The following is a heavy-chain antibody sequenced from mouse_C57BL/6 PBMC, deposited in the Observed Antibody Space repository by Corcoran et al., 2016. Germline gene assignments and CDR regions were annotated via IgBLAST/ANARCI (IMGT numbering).Heavy chain of an antibody. CDR3: ARGYYYGSSYFDY. CDR2: ISYDGSN. J-gene: IGHJ2*01. V-gene: IGHV3-6*01. D-gene: IGHD1-1*01. CDR1: GYSITSGYY. Sequence: DVQLQESGPGLVQPSQSRSLTCSVTGYSITSGYYWNGIRQFPGNKLEWMGYISYDGSNNYNPSLKNRISITRDTSKNQFFLKLNSVTTEDTATYYCARGYYYGSSYFDYWGQGTTLTVSS.